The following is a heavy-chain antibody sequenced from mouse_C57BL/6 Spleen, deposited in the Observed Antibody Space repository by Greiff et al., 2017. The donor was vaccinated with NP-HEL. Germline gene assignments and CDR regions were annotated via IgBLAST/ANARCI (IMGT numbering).Heavy chain of an antibody. CDR2: IDPSDSYT. V-gene: IGHV1-69*01. CDR1: GYTFTSYW. Sequence: QVQLQQPGAELVMPGASVKLSCKASGYTFTSYWMHWVKQRPGQGLEWIGGIDPSDSYTNYNQKFKGKSTLTVDKSSSTAYMQLSSLTSEDSAVDYCARLRDYAMDYWGQGTSVTVSS. D-gene: IGHD2-12*01. J-gene: IGHJ4*01. CDR3: ARLRDYAMDY.